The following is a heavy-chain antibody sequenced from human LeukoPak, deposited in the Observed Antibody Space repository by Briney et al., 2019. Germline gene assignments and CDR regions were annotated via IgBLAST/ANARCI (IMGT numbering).Heavy chain of an antibody. CDR2: INPAGTET. CDR1: GFSFSAYW. V-gene: IGHV3-7*01. D-gene: IGHD2-21*02. CDR3: ARFGYVTAVDL. Sequence: GGSLRLSCAASGFSFSAYWMTWVRQAPGTGLEWVANINPAGTETYYVDPVKGRFTISRDNAKNLLYLQMNSLRAEDTAVYYCARFGYVTAVDLWGQGTLVTVSS. J-gene: IGHJ4*02.